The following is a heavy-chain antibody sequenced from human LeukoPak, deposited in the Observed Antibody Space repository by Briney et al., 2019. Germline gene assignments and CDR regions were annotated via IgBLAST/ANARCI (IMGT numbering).Heavy chain of an antibody. D-gene: IGHD1-26*01. CDR3: ASSIVGATIDP. V-gene: IGHV1-2*02. Sequence: ASVKVSCNASGYTFTGYYMHWVRQAPVQGVEWMGWINPNSGGTNYAQKFQGRVTMTRDTSISTAYMELSRLRSDDTAVYYCASSIVGATIDPWGQGTLVTVSS. CDR1: GYTFTGYY. CDR2: INPNSGGT. J-gene: IGHJ5*02.